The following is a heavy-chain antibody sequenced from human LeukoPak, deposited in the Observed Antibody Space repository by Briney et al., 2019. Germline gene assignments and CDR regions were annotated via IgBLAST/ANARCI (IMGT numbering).Heavy chain of an antibody. CDR2: IYTGDNT. Sequence: PGGSLRLSCAASGFTVSSNYMSWVRQAPGKGLEWVSIIYTGDNTFYADSVKGRFTISRDNSKNTLYLQINSLRAEDTAVYYCAREDFGSSGFDAFDIWGQGTMVTVSP. J-gene: IGHJ3*02. D-gene: IGHD3-22*01. V-gene: IGHV3-66*01. CDR3: AREDFGSSGFDAFDI. CDR1: GFTVSSNY.